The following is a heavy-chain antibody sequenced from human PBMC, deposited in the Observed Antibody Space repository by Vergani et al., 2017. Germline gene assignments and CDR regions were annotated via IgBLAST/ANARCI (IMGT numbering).Heavy chain of an antibody. CDR2: IYYSGST. D-gene: IGHD2-8*01. CDR1: GGSISSYY. CDR3: ARVVRLTTSFSYYYYYMDV. J-gene: IGHJ6*03. V-gene: IGHV4-59*01. Sequence: QVQLQESGPGLVKPSETLSLTCTVSGGSISSYYWSWIRQPPGKGLEWIGYIYYSGSTNYNPSLKSRVTISVDTSKNQFSLKLSSVTAADTAVYYCARVVRLTTSFSYYYYYMDVGGKGTTVTVSS.